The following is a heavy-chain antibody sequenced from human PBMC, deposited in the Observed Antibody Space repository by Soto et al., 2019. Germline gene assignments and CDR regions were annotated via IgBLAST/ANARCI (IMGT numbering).Heavy chain of an antibody. J-gene: IGHJ3*01. D-gene: IGHD2-15*01. CDR2: IHSDGSTT. V-gene: IGHV3-74*01. CDR3: VRCDKGGFDL. Sequence: EVQLVESEGGLVQRGGSLRLSCAASGFTFNYYWIHWVRQAPGQGLVWVSHIHSDGSTTTYADSLKGRFTISRDNAKNTLYLQMNSLRAEDTAVYYCVRCDKGGFDLWGQGTTVTVSS. CDR1: GFTFNYYW.